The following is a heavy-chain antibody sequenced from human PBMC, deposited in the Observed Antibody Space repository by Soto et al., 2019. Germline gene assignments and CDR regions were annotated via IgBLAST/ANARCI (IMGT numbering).Heavy chain of an antibody. CDR3: VRDYYDTSGYPNTFDI. Sequence: GGSLRLSCAASGFTLSRHTMNWVRQAPGKGLEWVSFIGSRTSDIYYADSVKGRFTISRDNAKNSLYLDLTRLRAEDTAVYFCVRDYYDTSGYPNTFDIWGPGTILTVS. D-gene: IGHD3-22*01. CDR2: IGSRTSDI. V-gene: IGHV3-21*01. J-gene: IGHJ3*02. CDR1: GFTLSRHT.